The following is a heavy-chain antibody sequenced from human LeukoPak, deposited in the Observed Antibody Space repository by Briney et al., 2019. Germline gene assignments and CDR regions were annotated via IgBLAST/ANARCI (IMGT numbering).Heavy chain of an antibody. CDR1: GFTFSNYE. J-gene: IGHJ4*02. Sequence: PGGSLRLSCAASGFTFSNYEFNWVRQAPGKGLVWVSYISSSGRNIYYADSVKGRFTISRDNAKNSLYLQMNSLRAEDTAVYYCARDLVQLWSKDYWGQGTLVTVSS. V-gene: IGHV3-48*03. D-gene: IGHD5-18*01. CDR2: ISSSGRNI. CDR3: ARDLVQLWSKDY.